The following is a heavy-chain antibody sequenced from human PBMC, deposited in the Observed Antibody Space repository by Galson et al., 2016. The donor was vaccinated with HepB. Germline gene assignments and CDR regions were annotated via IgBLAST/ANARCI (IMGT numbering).Heavy chain of an antibody. CDR2: IYGDGTAT. CDR3: RGSGRHDY. J-gene: IGHJ4*02. D-gene: IGHD1-26*01. V-gene: IGHV3-74*01. Sequence: SLRLSCAASGFTFSDYWMHWVRQVPGKGLVWVSRIYGDGTATDYADSVKGRFTISSDNAKNTVYLQMNSLRVEDTAVYYCRGSGRHDYRGQGTLVIVSS. CDR1: GFTFSDYW.